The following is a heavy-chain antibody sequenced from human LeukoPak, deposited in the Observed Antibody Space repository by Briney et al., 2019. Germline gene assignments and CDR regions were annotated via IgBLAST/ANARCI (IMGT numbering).Heavy chain of an antibody. D-gene: IGHD3-9*01. Sequence: PGGSLRLSCAASGFTLRSYAMSWVRQAPGKGLEWVSAISGSGGSTYYADSVKGRFTISRDNSKNTLYLQMNSLRAEDTAVYYCAKDEAAYDILTGYLDYWGQGTLVTVSS. CDR1: GFTLRSYA. CDR3: AKDEAAYDILTGYLDY. CDR2: ISGSGGST. V-gene: IGHV3-23*01. J-gene: IGHJ4*02.